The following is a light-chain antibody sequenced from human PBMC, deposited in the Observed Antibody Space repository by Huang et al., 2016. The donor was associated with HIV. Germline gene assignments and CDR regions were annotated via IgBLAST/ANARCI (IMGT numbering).Light chain of an antibody. CDR3: QQLSTYPRT. Sequence: IPLTQSPSSLSASVGDRVTIPCRASEGICNYLAWYQQKPGKAPKLLVYGASTLQNGVPARFSGTGSGTHFTLTISSLQPEDFATYYCQQLSTYPRTFGQGTKVEIK. CDR2: GAS. J-gene: IGKJ1*01. CDR1: EGICNY. V-gene: IGKV1-9*01.